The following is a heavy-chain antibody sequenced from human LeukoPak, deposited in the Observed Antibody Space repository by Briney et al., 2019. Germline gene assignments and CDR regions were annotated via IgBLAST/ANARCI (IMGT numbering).Heavy chain of an antibody. CDR3: ARDNYYGSSGYRYFDY. CDR2: MNQDGSEK. V-gene: IGHV3-7*01. D-gene: IGHD3-22*01. Sequence: GGSLRLSCAASGFNIVNYWMHWVRQAPGRGLECVANMNQDGSEKHYGDSVKGRFTISRDNAKQSLYLQMNSLRAEDTAVYYCARDNYYGSSGYRYFDYWGQGTLVTVSS. CDR1: GFNIVNYW. J-gene: IGHJ4*02.